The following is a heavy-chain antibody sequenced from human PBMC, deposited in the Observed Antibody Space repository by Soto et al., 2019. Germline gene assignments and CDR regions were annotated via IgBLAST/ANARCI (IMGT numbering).Heavy chain of an antibody. CDR2: IIPIFGTA. CDR1: GGTFSSYA. V-gene: IGHV1-69*01. CDR3: ARGRDGDYGPPNWFDP. D-gene: IGHD4-17*01. J-gene: IGHJ5*02. Sequence: QVQLVQSGAEVKKPGSSVKVSCKASGGTFSSYAISWVRQAPGQGLEWMGGIIPIFGTANYAQKFQGRVTITADESTSTAYMGLSSLRSADTAVYYCARGRDGDYGPPNWFDPWGQGTLVTVSS.